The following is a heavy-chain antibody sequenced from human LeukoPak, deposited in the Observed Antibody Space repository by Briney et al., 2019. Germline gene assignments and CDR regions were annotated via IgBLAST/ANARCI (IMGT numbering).Heavy chain of an antibody. CDR1: GGSIRSYY. Sequence: SETPSLICTVSGGSIRSYYWSWIRQPPGKGLEWIGYIYWSGRTHYNPSLKSRVTISVDTSKNEFSLNLNSVTAADTAVYYCARGWLEQLFDSWGQGTLVTVSS. V-gene: IGHV4-59*01. CDR2: IYWSGRT. D-gene: IGHD5-24*01. CDR3: ARGWLEQLFDS. J-gene: IGHJ4*02.